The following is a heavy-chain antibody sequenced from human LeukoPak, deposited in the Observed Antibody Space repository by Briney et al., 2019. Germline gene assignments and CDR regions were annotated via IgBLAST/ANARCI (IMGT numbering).Heavy chain of an antibody. V-gene: IGHV4-59*08. Sequence: SETLSLTCTVSGASIGSYYWSWIRQPPGKGLEWIGYIYYSGYTNYNPSLKSRVTISVDTSKNQFSLKLSSVTAADTAVYYCARRYYTNGVYYYDYWGQGTLVTVSS. D-gene: IGHD2-8*01. CDR2: IYYSGYT. CDR3: ARRYYTNGVYYYDY. CDR1: GASIGSYY. J-gene: IGHJ4*02.